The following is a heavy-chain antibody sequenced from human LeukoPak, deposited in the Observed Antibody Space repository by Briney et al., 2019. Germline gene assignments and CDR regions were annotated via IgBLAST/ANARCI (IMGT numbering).Heavy chain of an antibody. V-gene: IGHV4-39*07. CDR2: IYYSGST. J-gene: IGHJ4*02. CDR1: GGSISSNSYY. CDR3: ARGPYGDYWDY. D-gene: IGHD4-17*01. Sequence: PSETLSLTCTVSGGSISSNSYYWGWIRQPPGKGLEWIGGIYYSGSTYYNPSLKSRVTISVDTSKNQFSLKLSSVTAADTAVYYCARGPYGDYWDYWGQGTLVTVSS.